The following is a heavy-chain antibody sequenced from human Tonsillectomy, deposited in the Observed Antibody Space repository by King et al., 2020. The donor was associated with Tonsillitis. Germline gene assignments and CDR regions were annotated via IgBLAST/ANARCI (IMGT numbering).Heavy chain of an antibody. D-gene: IGHD2/OR15-2a*01. Sequence: QLVQSGAEVKKPGASVKVSCKASRYTFNSYYMHWVRQAPGQGLEWIGIINPSGASTSYAQKFQGRVTMTRDTSTSTVYMELGSLKSEDTAVYYCANGEDSTTWFDAFDIWGQGTMVTVSS. CDR2: INPSGAST. CDR3: ANGEDSTTWFDAFDI. CDR1: RYTFNSYY. V-gene: IGHV1-46*02. J-gene: IGHJ3*02.